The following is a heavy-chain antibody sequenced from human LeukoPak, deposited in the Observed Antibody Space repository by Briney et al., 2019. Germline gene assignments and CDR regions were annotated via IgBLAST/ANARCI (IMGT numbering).Heavy chain of an antibody. CDR3: AREIMVRGVIPPPFVN. V-gene: IGHV3-48*03. D-gene: IGHD3-10*01. Sequence: GGSLRLSCAASGFTFSSYEMNWVRQAPGKGLEWVSYISSSGSTIYYADSVKGRFTISRDNAKNSLYLQMNSLRAEDTAVYYCAREIMVRGVIPPPFVNWGQGTLVTVSS. CDR1: GFTFSSYE. J-gene: IGHJ4*02. CDR2: ISSSGSTI.